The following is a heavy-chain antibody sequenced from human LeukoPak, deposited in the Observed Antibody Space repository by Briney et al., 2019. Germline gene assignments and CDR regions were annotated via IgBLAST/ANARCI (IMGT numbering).Heavy chain of an antibody. Sequence: ASVKVSCKASGFTFTSSAMQWVRQARGQRLEWIGWIVVGSGNTNYAQKFQERVTITRDMSTSTAYMELSSLRSEDTAVYYCAAAEVATIFNWFDPWGQRTLVTVSS. J-gene: IGHJ5*02. CDR2: IVVGSGNT. CDR3: AAAEVATIFNWFDP. V-gene: IGHV1-58*02. CDR1: GFTFTSSA. D-gene: IGHD5-12*01.